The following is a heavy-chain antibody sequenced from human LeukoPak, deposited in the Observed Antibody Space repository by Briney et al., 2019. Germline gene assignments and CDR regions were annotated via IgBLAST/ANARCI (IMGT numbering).Heavy chain of an antibody. CDR3: ARGDGYNLVGVDY. D-gene: IGHD5-24*01. CDR2: IYYSGST. Sequence: PSETLSVTCTVSGGSISSGDYYWSWIRQPPGKGLEWIGYIYYSGSTYYNPSLKSRVTISVDTSKNQFSLKLSSVTAADTAVYYCARGDGYNLVGVDYWGQGTLVTVSS. J-gene: IGHJ4*02. V-gene: IGHV4-30-4*01. CDR1: GGSISSGDYY.